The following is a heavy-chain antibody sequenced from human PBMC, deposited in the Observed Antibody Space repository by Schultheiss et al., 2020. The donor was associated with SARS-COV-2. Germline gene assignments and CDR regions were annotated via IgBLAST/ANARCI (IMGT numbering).Heavy chain of an antibody. CDR2: IDHSGHT. J-gene: IGHJ6*02. CDR1: GGSFSGYY. V-gene: IGHV4-34*01. CDR3: AVFHSSSSYYYYGMDV. D-gene: IGHD6-6*01. Sequence: SETLSLTCAVYGGSFSGYYWSWIRQPPGKGLEWIGEIDHSGHTNHNPSLKSLVTISVDTSKNQFSLKLSSVTAADTAVYYCAVFHSSSSYYYYGMDVWGQGTTVTVSS.